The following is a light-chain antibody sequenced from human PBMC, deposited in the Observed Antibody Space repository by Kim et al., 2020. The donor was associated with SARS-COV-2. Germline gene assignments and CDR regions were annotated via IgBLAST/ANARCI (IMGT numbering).Light chain of an antibody. CDR2: QDS. CDR3: QAWDSSTVV. Sequence: SVAPGQAPCIAGSGDRLGEKYACWYQQKPGQSPVLVIYQDSERPSGIPERFSGSNAGNTATLTISGTQAMDEADYYCQAWDSSTVVFGGGTQLTVL. J-gene: IGLJ3*02. V-gene: IGLV3-1*01. CDR1: RLGEKY.